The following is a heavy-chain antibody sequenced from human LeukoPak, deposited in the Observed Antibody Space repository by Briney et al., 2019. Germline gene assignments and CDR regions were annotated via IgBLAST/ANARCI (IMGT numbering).Heavy chain of an antibody. V-gene: IGHV3-74*01. CDR1: GFTFNTYV. Sequence: GESLRLSCAASGFTFNTYVMHWVRQAPGEGLVWVARIDTDGKTTTYADSVKGRFTISRDNAKNMLYVQMNSLRAEDTAVYYCVRDKDGYNFWGQGTLVSVSS. D-gene: IGHD5-24*01. CDR3: VRDKDGYNF. J-gene: IGHJ4*02. CDR2: IDTDGKTT.